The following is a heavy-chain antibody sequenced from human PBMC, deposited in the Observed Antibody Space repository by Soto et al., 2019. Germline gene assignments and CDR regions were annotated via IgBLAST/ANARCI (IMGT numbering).Heavy chain of an antibody. CDR3: AGGGSIVVATRRLMDV. V-gene: IGHV4-59*08. Sequence: GSLRLSCAASGFTFSSYAMSWIRQPPGKGLEWIGYIYYSGSTNYNPSLKSRVTISVDTQKNQFSLKLSSVTVADTAFYYCAGGGSIVVATRRLMDVWGKGTTVTVSS. CDR2: IYYSGST. CDR1: GFTFSSYA. J-gene: IGHJ6*03. D-gene: IGHD3-22*01.